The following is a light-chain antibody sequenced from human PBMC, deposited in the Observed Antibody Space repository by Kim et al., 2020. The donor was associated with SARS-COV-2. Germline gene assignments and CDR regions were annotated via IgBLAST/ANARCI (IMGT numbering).Light chain of an antibody. CDR1: QTVSLNY. V-gene: IGKV3-20*01. Sequence: SPGEGATLSCRASQTVSLNYLAWYQQKPGQAPRLLIYDTFNRATGIPDRFSGSGSGTDFTLTISGLEPEDFAVYYCQQYGRSSITFGQGTRLEIK. CDR2: DTF. CDR3: QQYGRSSIT. J-gene: IGKJ5*01.